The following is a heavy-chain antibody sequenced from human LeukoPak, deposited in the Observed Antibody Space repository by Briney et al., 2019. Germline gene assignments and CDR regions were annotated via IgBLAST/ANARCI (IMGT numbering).Heavy chain of an antibody. CDR1: GGSISSGSYY. J-gene: IGHJ3*02. V-gene: IGHV4-61*02. D-gene: IGHD3-22*01. CDR3: ARDQDVYDSSGTAPAFDI. CDR2: IYTSGST. Sequence: PSQTLSLTCTVSGGSISSGSYYWSWIRQPAGKGLEWIGRIYTSGSTNYNPSLKSRVTILVDTSKNQFSLKLSSVTAADTAVYYCARDQDVYDSSGTAPAFDIWGQGTMVTVSS.